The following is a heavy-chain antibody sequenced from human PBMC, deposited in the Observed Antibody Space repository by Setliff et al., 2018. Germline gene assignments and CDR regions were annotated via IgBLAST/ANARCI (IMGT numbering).Heavy chain of an antibody. V-gene: IGHV1-46*01. CDR3: ARVESMVRGKNILRHLNY. D-gene: IGHD3-10*01. Sequence: ASVKVSCKASGYTFTSYYMYWVRQAPGQGLEWMGTINTGGGSASLVDQFQGRLTLSTDRSTNTVYMELGSLTTDDTAIYYCARVESMVRGKNILRHLNYWGQGTQVTVSS. J-gene: IGHJ4*02. CDR1: GYTFTSYY. CDR2: INTGGGSA.